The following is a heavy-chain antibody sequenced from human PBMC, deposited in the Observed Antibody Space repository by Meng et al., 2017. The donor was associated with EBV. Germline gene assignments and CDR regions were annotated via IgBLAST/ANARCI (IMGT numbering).Heavy chain of an antibody. CDR3: ARGLDYFDY. J-gene: IGHJ4*02. CDR2: ISAYNGNT. CDR1: GYNSTCYC. V-gene: IGHV1-18*01. Sequence: QFRPVRSGPGEKKPGASVNVSCKASGYNSTCYCISWVRQAPGQGLEWMGWISAYNGNTNYAQKLQGRVTMTTDTSTSTAYMELRSLRSDDTAVYYCARGLDYFDYWGQGTLVTVSS.